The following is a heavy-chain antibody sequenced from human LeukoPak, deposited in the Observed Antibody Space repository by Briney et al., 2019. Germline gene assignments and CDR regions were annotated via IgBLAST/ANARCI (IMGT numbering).Heavy chain of an antibody. D-gene: IGHD6-13*01. CDR1: GYTFTGYY. CDR2: FNPNSGGT. Sequence: ASVKVSCKASGYTFTGYYMHWVRQAPGQGLEWMGWFNPNSGGTNYAQKFQGRVTMTRDTSISTAYMELSRLRSDDTAVYYCARVPGIAAAGTDVWGQGTLVTVSS. V-gene: IGHV1-2*02. CDR3: ARVPGIAAAGTDV. J-gene: IGHJ4*02.